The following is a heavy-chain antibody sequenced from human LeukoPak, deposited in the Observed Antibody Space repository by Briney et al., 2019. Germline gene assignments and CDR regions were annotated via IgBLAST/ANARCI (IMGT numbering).Heavy chain of an antibody. V-gene: IGHV1-2*02. J-gene: IGHJ6*03. CDR3: AGGQKSYGGTYYYYYMDV. Sequence: GASVKVSCKASGYTFTGYYMHWVRQAPGQGLEWMGWINPNSGGTNYAQKFQGRVTMTRDTSISTAYMELSRLRSDDTAVYYCAGGQKSYGGTYYYYYMDVWGKGTTVTVSS. D-gene: IGHD4-23*01. CDR1: GYTFTGYY. CDR2: INPNSGGT.